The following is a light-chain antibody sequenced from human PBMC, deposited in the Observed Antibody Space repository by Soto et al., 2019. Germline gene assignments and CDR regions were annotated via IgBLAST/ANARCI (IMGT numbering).Light chain of an antibody. CDR2: RNN. Sequence: QSVLTQPPSASGTPGQRVTISCSGSSSNIGSNTVNWYQQLAGTAPKLLIYRNNQRPSGVPDRFSGSKSGTSASLAISGLQSEDEADYYSAAWYDSLLGHLVFGGGTHLTVL. CDR3: AAWYDSLLGHLV. V-gene: IGLV1-44*01. J-gene: IGLJ2*01. CDR1: SSNIGSNT.